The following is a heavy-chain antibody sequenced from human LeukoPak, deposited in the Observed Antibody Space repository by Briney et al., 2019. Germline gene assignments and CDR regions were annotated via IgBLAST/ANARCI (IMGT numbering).Heavy chain of an antibody. CDR2: ISNSGTTI. CDR3: ARDRGPEPYFLDAFDI. J-gene: IGHJ3*02. D-gene: IGHD1-14*01. Sequence: GGTLRLSCGASGFTFSNFEMNWVRQAPGKGLGWLSYISNSGTTIHYADSVKGRFTISRDNAKNSLYLQMNSLRAEDTAVYYCARDRGPEPYFLDAFDIWGQGTMVTVSS. V-gene: IGHV3-48*03. CDR1: GFTFSNFE.